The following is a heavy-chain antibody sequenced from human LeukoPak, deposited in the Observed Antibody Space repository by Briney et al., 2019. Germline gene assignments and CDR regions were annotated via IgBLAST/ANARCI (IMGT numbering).Heavy chain of an antibody. J-gene: IGHJ4*02. CDR2: ISSSSSYI. D-gene: IGHD4/OR15-4a*01. CDR1: EFTFSSSS. Sequence: KTGGSLRLSCAASEFTFSSSSMNWVRQAPGKGLEWVSSISSSSSYIYYADSVKGRFTISRDNAKNSLYLQMNSLRAQDTAVYYCAKSGANRYPDSFDYWGQGTLVTVSS. CDR3: AKSGANRYPDSFDY. V-gene: IGHV3-21*01.